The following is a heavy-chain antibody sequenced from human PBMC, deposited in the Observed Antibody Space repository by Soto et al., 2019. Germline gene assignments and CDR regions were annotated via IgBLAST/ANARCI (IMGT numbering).Heavy chain of an antibody. V-gene: IGHV3-49*03. CDR3: TTTVYGMITPKNWFDP. J-gene: IGHJ5*02. CDR2: IRSKAYGGTT. D-gene: IGHD3-22*01. Sequence: HPGGSLRLSCTASVFTFGDYAMSWFRQAPGKGLEWVGFIRSKAYGGTTEYAASVKGRFTISRDDSKSIAYLQMNSLKTEDTAVYYCTTTVYGMITPKNWFDPWGQGTLVTVSS. CDR1: VFTFGDYA.